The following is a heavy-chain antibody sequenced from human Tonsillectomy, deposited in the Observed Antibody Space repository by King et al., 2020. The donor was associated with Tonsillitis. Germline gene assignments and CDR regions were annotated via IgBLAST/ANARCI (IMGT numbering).Heavy chain of an antibody. J-gene: IGHJ6*02. Sequence: VQLVESGGGLVQPGGSLRLSCAASGFTFNNYAMSWVRQAPGKGLEWVSGISGSGGDTYFADSVKGRFTISRDNSKNTLYLQMNSLRVEDTAVYYCAKGYGSGNYYSRESYYYYGMDVWGQGTTVSV. CDR1: GFTFNNYA. D-gene: IGHD3-10*01. CDR3: AKGYGSGNYYSRESYYYYGMDV. CDR2: ISGSGGDT. V-gene: IGHV3-23*04.